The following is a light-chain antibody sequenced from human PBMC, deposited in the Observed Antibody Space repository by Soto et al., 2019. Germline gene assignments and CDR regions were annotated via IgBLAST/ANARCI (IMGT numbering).Light chain of an antibody. CDR3: CSSAPESTYV. J-gene: IGLJ1*01. CDR1: SGYVGTYSL. V-gene: IGLV2-23*01. CDR2: EGH. Sequence: QSALAQPASVSGSPGQSITISCTGASGYVGTYSLVSWYQQHPGKAPKVVIYEGHKRPSGVPDRFSGSTSVNTASLTISGLQTDDEADYYCCSSAPESTYVFGTGTKVTVL.